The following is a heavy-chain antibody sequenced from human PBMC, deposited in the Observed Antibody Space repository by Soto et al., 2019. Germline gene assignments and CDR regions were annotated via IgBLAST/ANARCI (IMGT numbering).Heavy chain of an antibody. CDR3: ARVLPPFDP. Sequence: QVQLVQSGAEVKKPGASVKVSCKASGYTFNSYGISWVRGAPGQGLEWRGWINVYNGNTNYAQKLQGRGTMTTDTSTSTAYMDLRSLRSDVTAGDDCARVLPPFDPGGQGMLVTVSS. V-gene: IGHV1-18*01. CDR2: INVYNGNT. CDR1: GYTFNSYG. J-gene: IGHJ5*02.